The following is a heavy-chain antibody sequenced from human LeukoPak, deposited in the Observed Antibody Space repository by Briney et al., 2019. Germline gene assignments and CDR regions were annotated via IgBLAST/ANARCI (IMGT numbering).Heavy chain of an antibody. CDR3: ARGVTWLSLDNLDY. CDR2: ISPNSGGT. D-gene: IGHD5-12*01. Sequence: ASVKVSCKASGYTFTGYYMHWVRQAPGQGLEWMGWISPNSGGTNYAQKFQGRVTMTRDTSTSTVYMELSSLRSEDTAVYYCARGVTWLSLDNLDYWGQGTLVTVSS. CDR1: GYTFTGYY. J-gene: IGHJ4*02. V-gene: IGHV1-2*02.